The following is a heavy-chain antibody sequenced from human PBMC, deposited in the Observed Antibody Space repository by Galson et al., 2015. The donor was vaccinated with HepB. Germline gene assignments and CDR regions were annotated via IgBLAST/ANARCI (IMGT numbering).Heavy chain of an antibody. CDR3: ARARQDYYDSSGYSRSSWYYYYGMDV. CDR2: IIPIFGTA. V-gene: IGHV1-69*13. J-gene: IGHJ6*02. CDR1: GGTFSSYA. Sequence: SVKVSCKASGGTFSSYAISWVRQAPGRGLEWMGGIIPIFGTANYAQKFQGRVTITADESTSTAYMELSSLRSEDTAVYYCARARQDYYDSSGYSRSSWYYYYGMDVWGQGTTVTVSS. D-gene: IGHD3-22*01.